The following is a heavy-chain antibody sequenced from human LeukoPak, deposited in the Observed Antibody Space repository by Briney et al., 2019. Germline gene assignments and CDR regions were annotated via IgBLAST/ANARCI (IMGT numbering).Heavy chain of an antibody. J-gene: IGHJ4*02. CDR3: AREGRYFDWLLLDY. V-gene: IGHV3-30-3*01. CDR2: ISYDGSNK. Sequence: PGGSLRLSCAASGFTFSSYAMPWVRQAPGKGLEWVAVISYDGSNKYYADSVKGRFTISRDNSKNTLYLQMNSLRAEDTAVYYCAREGRYFDWLLLDYWGQGTLVTVSS. CDR1: GFTFSSYA. D-gene: IGHD3-9*01.